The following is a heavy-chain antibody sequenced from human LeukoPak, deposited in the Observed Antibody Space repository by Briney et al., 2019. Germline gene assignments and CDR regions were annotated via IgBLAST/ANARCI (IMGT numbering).Heavy chain of an antibody. D-gene: IGHD6-19*01. J-gene: IGHJ3*02. Sequence: SGTLSLTCAVSGGSISSSNWWSWIRQPPGKGLEWIGEIYHSGSTNYNPSLKSRGTISVDQSKPQFSLNLSSVTAADTAVYYCAREPSAVPANDAFDIWGQGTMVTVSS. CDR1: GGSISSSNW. CDR2: IYHSGST. V-gene: IGHV4-4*02. CDR3: AREPSAVPANDAFDI.